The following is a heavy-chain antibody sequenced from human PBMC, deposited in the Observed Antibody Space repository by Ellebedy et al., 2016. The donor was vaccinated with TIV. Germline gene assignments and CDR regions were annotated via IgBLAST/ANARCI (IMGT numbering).Heavy chain of an antibody. D-gene: IGHD3-10*01. CDR3: ATDYYGSGSYHEN. V-gene: IGHV2-5*01. CDR1: GFSLNSHAVG. CDR2: IYYNDDR. J-gene: IGHJ4*02. Sequence: SGPTLVKPTQTLTLTCTCSGFSLNSHAVGVGWIRQPPGKALEWLAVIYYNDDRRYSPSLRSRLTITKDTANNQVVLTMTHMDPVDTATYYCATDYYGSGSYHENWGQGTLVTVSS.